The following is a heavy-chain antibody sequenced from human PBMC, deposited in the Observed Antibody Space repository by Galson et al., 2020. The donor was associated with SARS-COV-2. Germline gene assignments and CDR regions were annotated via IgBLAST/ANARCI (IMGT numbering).Heavy chain of an antibody. CDR3: ARYDFWIGYYFDY. Sequence: GESLKISCAASGFTFSDYYMSWIRQAPGKGLEWVSYISSSGSTIYYADSVKGRFTISRDNAKNSLYLQMNSLRAEDTAVYYCARYDFWIGYYFDYWGQGTLVTVSS. CDR1: GFTFSDYY. V-gene: IGHV3-11*01. J-gene: IGHJ4*02. D-gene: IGHD3-3*01. CDR2: ISSSGSTI.